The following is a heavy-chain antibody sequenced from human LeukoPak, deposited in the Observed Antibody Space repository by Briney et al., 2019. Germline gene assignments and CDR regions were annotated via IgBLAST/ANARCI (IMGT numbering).Heavy chain of an antibody. CDR1: GYTFTSYG. J-gene: IGHJ5*02. D-gene: IGHD2-2*01. V-gene: IGHV1-18*01. CDR3: ARVGAVWYQLLSYGWGNWFDP. Sequence: GASVKVSCKASGYTFTSYGISWVRQAPGQGLEWMGWISAYNGNTNYAQKLQGRVAMTTDTSTSTAYMELRSLRSDDTAVYYCARVGAVWYQLLSYGWGNWFDPWGQGTLVTVSS. CDR2: ISAYNGNT.